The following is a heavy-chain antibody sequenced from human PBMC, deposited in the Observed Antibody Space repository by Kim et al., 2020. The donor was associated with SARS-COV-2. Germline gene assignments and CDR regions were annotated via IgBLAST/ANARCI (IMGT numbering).Heavy chain of an antibody. CDR1: GGSFSSGSFY. D-gene: IGHD3-10*01. V-gene: IGHV4-61*02. J-gene: IGHJ6*02. CDR2: IYTSRST. Sequence: SETLSLTCAVSGGSFSSGSFYWSRIRQPDGKGLVWIGRIYTSRSTNYNPSIKSRITISVDTTKNQFSLKLSSVTAADTALYYGAREHQVGGSGSYWNTRDYYYGMDVWGQGTTVTVSS. CDR3: AREHQVGGSGSYWNTRDYYYGMDV.